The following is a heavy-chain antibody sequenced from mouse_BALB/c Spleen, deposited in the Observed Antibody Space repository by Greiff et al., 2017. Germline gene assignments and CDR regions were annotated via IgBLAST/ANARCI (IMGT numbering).Heavy chain of an antibody. Sequence: QVQLKESGPGLVQPSQSLSITCTVSGFSLTSYGVHWVRQSPGKGLEWLGVIWSGGSTDYNAAFISRLSISKDNSKSQVFFKMNSLQANDTAIYYCAYYRYDGGPWYFDVWGAGTTVTVSS. CDR2: IWSGGST. CDR1: GFSLTSYG. V-gene: IGHV2-2*02. D-gene: IGHD2-14*01. J-gene: IGHJ1*01. CDR3: AYYRYDGGPWYFDV.